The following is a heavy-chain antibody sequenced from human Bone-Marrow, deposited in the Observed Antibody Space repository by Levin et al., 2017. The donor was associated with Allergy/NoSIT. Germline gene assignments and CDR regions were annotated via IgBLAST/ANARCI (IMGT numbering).Heavy chain of an antibody. CDR2: ISCSDEST. Sequence: PGGSLRLSCAASGFIFSSSAMSWVRQAPGKGLEWVSSISCSDESTYYTDSVKGRLTISRDNSKNTIYLQMNSLRAEDTAVYYCAKVRRGVDAVDIWGQGTMVTVSS. D-gene: IGHD3-10*01. CDR1: GFIFSSSA. J-gene: IGHJ3*02. V-gene: IGHV3-23*01. CDR3: AKVRRGVDAVDI.